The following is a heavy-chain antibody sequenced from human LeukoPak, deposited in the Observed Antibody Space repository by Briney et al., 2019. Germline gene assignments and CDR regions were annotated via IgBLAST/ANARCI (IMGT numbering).Heavy chain of an antibody. D-gene: IGHD1-26*01. CDR3: AKAPIGRAYAFDI. J-gene: IGHJ3*02. Sequence: PGGSLRLSCAASGLTFSIYWMTWVRRARGKGLEWVANIKLDGSEKYYVNSVKGGFTISRDNAKNSLYQQMNSLRTEDSAVYECAKAPIGRAYAFDIWGQGTMVTV. CDR2: IKLDGSEK. V-gene: IGHV3-7*01. CDR1: GLTFSIYW.